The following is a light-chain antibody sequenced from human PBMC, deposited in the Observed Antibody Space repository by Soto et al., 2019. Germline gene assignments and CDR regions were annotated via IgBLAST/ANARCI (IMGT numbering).Light chain of an antibody. CDR1: QSVLYSSNNKNY. CDR3: QQYYSTPWT. V-gene: IGKV4-1*01. J-gene: IGKJ1*01. CDR2: WAS. Sequence: DIVVTQSPDSLAVYLGERATINCKSSQSVLYSSNNKNYLAWYQQKPGQPPKLLIYWASTRESGVPDRFSGSGSGTDFTLTISSLQAEDVAVYYCQQYYSTPWTFGQGTKVEIK.